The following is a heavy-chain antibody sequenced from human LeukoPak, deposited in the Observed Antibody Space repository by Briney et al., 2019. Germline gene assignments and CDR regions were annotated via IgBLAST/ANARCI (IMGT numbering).Heavy chain of an antibody. CDR3: ARGGTSGSLIY. J-gene: IGHJ4*02. V-gene: IGHV3-74*01. CDR2: INSDGGST. D-gene: IGHD1-26*01. Sequence: GGSLRLSCAASGFTFSKYWMHWVRQDPLKGLVWVSRINSDGGSTGYADSVKGRFTISRDNAKNTLYLQMNSLRAEDTALYYCARGGTSGSLIYWGQGTLVTVSS. CDR1: GFTFSKYW.